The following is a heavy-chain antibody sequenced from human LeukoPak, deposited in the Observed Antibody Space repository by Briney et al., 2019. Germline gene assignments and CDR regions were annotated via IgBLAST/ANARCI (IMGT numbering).Heavy chain of an antibody. CDR3: ARDSRSAGTGFREFDS. CDR1: GGSISSAGHY. CDR2: IYYSGTT. V-gene: IGHV4-31*03. Sequence: PSETLSLTCTVSGGSISSAGHYWNWIRQHPGKGLEWIGFIYYSGTTYYNPSLKSRVIISVDTSKNQFSLKLSSVTGADTAVYYCARDSRSAGTGFREFDSWGQGTLVTVSS. D-gene: IGHD7-27*01. J-gene: IGHJ5*01.